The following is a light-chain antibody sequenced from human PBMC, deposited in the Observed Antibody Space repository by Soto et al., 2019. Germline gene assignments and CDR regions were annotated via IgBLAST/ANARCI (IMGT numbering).Light chain of an antibody. Sequence: ILMTQSPSSLSASVGDRVTIACLASQSISNYLNWYQQRSGKAPKLLIYAASSLQSGVPSRFSGSGSGTEFTLTISSLQPDDFATYYCQQYSSYSRTFCQGTKV. CDR1: QSISNY. J-gene: IGKJ1*01. CDR2: AAS. CDR3: QQYSSYSRT. V-gene: IGKV1-16*01.